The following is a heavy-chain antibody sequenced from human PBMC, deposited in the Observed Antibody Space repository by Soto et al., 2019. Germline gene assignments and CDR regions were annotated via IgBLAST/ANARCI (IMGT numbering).Heavy chain of an antibody. J-gene: IGHJ6*02. CDR1: RGYIHSYY. V-gene: IGHV4-59*01. CDR2: INYSGST. Sequence: SATQSLTCVASRGYIHSYYWGWLGQPPGTGREWIGYINYSGSTNYNPSLKSRVTISVDTSKNQFSLKLSSVTAADTAVYYTYKRDYYGMDVWGQGTTVAVSS. D-gene: IGHD1-20*01. CDR3: YKRDYYGMDV.